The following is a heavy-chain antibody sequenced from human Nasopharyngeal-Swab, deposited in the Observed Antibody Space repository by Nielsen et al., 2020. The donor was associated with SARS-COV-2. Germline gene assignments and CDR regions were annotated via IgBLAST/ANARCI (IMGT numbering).Heavy chain of an antibody. CDR3: ARAFSSWYVMQASDDFDY. Sequence: ASVKVSCKASGYTFTSYYMHWVRQAPGQGLEWMGIINPSGGSTSYAQKFQGRVTMTRDTSTSTVYMELSSLRSEDTAVYYCARAFSSWYVMQASDDFDYWGQGTLVTVSS. J-gene: IGHJ4*02. D-gene: IGHD6-13*01. CDR2: INPSGGST. CDR1: GYTFTSYY. V-gene: IGHV1-46*01.